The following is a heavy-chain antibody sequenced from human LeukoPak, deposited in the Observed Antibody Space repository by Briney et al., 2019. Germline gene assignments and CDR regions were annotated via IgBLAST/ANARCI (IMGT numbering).Heavy chain of an antibody. CDR2: INSDGSST. J-gene: IGHJ5*02. CDR3: GRDPLQENWFDP. Sequence: GGSLRLSCAASGFTFSSYWMHWVRQAPGKGLVWVSRINSDGSSTSYADSVKGRFTISRDNAKNTLYLQMNSLRAEDTAVYYCGRDPLQENWFDPWGQGTLVTVSS. CDR1: GFTFSSYW. V-gene: IGHV3-74*01.